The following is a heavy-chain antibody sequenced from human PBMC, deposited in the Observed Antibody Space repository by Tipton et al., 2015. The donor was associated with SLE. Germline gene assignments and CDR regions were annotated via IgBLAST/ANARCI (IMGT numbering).Heavy chain of an antibody. CDR2: IYHRGST. J-gene: IGHJ2*01. CDR1: HYSISSAYY. Sequence: TLSLTCVVSHYSISSAYYWGWIRQPPGKGLEWIASIYHRGSTFYNLSLKNRVTILIDTSKNQFSLKLNSVTAADTALYYCAREVGVTTDRWYFDLWGRGTLVTVSS. V-gene: IGHV4-38-2*01. D-gene: IGHD1-26*01. CDR3: AREVGVTTDRWYFDL.